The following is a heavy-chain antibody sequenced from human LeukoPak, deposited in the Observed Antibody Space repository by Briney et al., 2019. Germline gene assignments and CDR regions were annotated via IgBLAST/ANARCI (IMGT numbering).Heavy chain of an antibody. CDR2: ISSDNGDT. CDR1: GYTFTRNC. J-gene: IGHJ4*02. D-gene: IGHD3-22*01. CDR3: ARDLRTYYYDTSGLSLFDY. Sequence: ASMKVSCKASGYTFTRNCVSWVRQAPGQGLEWMGWISSDNGDTHYAQKLQGRVTMSTDTSTSVAYMELRSLRSDDTAVYYCARDLRTYYYDTSGLSLFDYWGQGTLVTVSS. V-gene: IGHV1-18*01.